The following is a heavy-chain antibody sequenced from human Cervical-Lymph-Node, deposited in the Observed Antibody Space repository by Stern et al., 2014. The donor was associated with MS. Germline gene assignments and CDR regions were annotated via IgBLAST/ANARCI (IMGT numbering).Heavy chain of an antibody. J-gene: IGHJ5*01. D-gene: IGHD6-13*01. CDR2: IYYSGST. CDR1: GGSISSYY. CDR3: ARGYSSSWYWFDS. Sequence: VQLLESGPGLVKPSETLSLTCTVSGGSISSYYWSWIRQPPGKGLEWIGYIYYSGSTNYNPSLKSRVTISVDTSTNQFSLKLSSVTAADTAVYFCARGYSSSWYWFDSWGQGTQVTVSS. V-gene: IGHV4-59*01.